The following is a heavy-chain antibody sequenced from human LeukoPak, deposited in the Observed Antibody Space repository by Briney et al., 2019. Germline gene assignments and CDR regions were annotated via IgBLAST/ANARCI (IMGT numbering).Heavy chain of an antibody. V-gene: IGHV1-2*02. CDR3: ARARALDY. Sequence: ASVKVSCKASGYTFTGSYIYWVRQAPGQGLEWMGWINPNSGDTNYVQRFQGRVTMTRDTSINTAYMELGRLRSDDTAMYYCARARALDYWGQGTRVTVSS. CDR2: INPNSGDT. J-gene: IGHJ4*02. CDR1: GYTFTGSY.